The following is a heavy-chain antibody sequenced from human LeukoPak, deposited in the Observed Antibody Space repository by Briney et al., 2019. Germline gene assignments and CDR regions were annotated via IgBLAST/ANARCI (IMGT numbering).Heavy chain of an antibody. V-gene: IGHV3-30-3*01. CDR2: ISYDGSNK. Sequence: GGSLRLSCAASGFTFSSYAMHWVRQAPGKGLEWVAVISYDGSNKYYADSVKGRFTISRDNSKNTLYLQMNSLRAEDTAVYYCARDPDVTMIVVEGEGTYWGQGTLVTVSS. J-gene: IGHJ4*02. CDR1: GFTFSSYA. CDR3: ARDPDVTMIVVEGEGTY. D-gene: IGHD3-22*01.